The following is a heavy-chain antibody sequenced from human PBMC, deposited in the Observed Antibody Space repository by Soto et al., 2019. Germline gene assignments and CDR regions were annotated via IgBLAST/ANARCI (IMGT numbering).Heavy chain of an antibody. CDR2: ISSNGVGT. CDR3: ARRARPDFYYMDV. CDR1: GFTLSGYA. V-gene: IGHV3-64*01. J-gene: IGHJ6*03. D-gene: IGHD6-6*01. Sequence: EVQLAESGGGLAQPGGSLRLSCAASGFTLSGYAMDWVRQAPGKGLEYVSGISSNGVGTYYANSVQGRFTISRDNSQNTVYLQMGSQIPEDMAVYYCARRARPDFYYMDVWCKGTTVTVSS.